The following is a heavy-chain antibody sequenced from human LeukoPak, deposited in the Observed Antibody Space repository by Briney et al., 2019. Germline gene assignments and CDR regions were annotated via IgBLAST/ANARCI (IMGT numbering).Heavy chain of an antibody. V-gene: IGHV1-46*01. D-gene: IGHD1-26*01. CDR2: INPSGGST. CDR3: ARAGQWELLDFPDFFDY. Sequence: ASVKVSCKASGYTFTSYYMHWVRQAPGQGLEWMGIINPSGGSTSYAQKFQGRVTMTRDMSTSTVYMELSSLRSEDTAVYYCARAGQWELLDFPDFFDYWGQGTLVTVSS. J-gene: IGHJ4*02. CDR1: GYTFTSYY.